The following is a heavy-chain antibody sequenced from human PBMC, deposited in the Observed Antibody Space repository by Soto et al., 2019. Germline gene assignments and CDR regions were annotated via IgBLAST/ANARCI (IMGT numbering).Heavy chain of an antibody. D-gene: IGHD5-12*01. Sequence: EVQLVESGGGLVQPGGSLTLSCAASGFTFSSYWMHWVRQAPGKGLVWVSRITSDGSTTSYADAVKGRFTISRDNAKNTLYLQMNSLRAEDTAVYYCASVAQGMYNFDYSGQGTLVTVSS. J-gene: IGHJ4*02. CDR2: ITSDGSTT. CDR1: GFTFSSYW. CDR3: ASVAQGMYNFDY. V-gene: IGHV3-74*01.